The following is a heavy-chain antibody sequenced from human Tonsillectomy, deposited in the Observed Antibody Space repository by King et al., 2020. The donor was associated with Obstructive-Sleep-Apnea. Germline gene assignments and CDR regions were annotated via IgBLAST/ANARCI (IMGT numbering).Heavy chain of an antibody. CDR3: ATHYWDYSGPQECEY. V-gene: IGHV4-31*03. CDR1: GGSISSGGYY. Sequence: VQLQESGPGLVKPSQTLSLTCTVSGGSISSGGYYWSWIRQPPGKGLEWIGCISYSGSPEYHPSPKSRVTMSIDTPNNQFSVKLNSVTAADTAVDYCATHYWDYSGPQECEYWGQGPLVTVSP. D-gene: IGHD5-12*01. J-gene: IGHJ4*02. CDR2: ISYSGSP.